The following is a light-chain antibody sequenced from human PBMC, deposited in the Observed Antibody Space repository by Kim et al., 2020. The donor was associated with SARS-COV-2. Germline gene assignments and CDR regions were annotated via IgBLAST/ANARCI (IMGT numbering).Light chain of an antibody. CDR1: QNIRSW. Sequence: GDRVTITCRASQNIRSWLAWYQQKPGRNPKVLIYDASNLESGVPSRFSGSGSGTEFTLTISSLQPDDSAIYYCQQYYSVTWTFGHGTKV. CDR3: QQYYSVTWT. CDR2: DAS. V-gene: IGKV1-5*01. J-gene: IGKJ1*01.